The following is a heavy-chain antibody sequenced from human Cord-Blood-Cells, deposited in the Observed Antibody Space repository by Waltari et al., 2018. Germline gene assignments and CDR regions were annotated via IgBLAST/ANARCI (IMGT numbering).Heavy chain of an antibody. V-gene: IGHV4-39*01. J-gene: IGHJ4*02. CDR2: IYYSGST. CDR1: GGSISSLTYY. CDR3: ASIAVAGLLFDY. D-gene: IGHD6-19*01. Sequence: LQLQESAPGLVKPSETLSLTCPVSGGSISSLTYYWRWSRQPPGKGLEWIGSIYYSGSTYYNPSLKSRVTISVDTSKNQFSLKLSSVTAADTAVYYCASIAVAGLLFDYWGQGTLVTVSS.